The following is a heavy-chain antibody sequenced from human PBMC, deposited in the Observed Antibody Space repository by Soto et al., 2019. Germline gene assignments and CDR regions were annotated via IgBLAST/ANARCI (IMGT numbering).Heavy chain of an antibody. V-gene: IGHV4-59*08. D-gene: IGHD5-18*01. CDR3: TSRRDWTAVDPLDY. CDR2: IYDSGST. CDR1: GGSISSSY. J-gene: IGHJ4*02. Sequence: SETLSLTCTVSGGSISSSYWSWIRQPPGKGLEWIGYIYDSGSTYYNSSLKSRVTMSVDTSKNQFSLKLSSVTAADTAVYYCTSRRDWTAVDPLDYWGQGILVTVSS.